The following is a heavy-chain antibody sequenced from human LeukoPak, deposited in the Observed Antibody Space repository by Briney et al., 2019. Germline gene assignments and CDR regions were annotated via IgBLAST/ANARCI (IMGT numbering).Heavy chain of an antibody. CDR3: ARAKVPVVMDWFDP. J-gene: IGHJ5*02. V-gene: IGHV3-30-3*01. CDR2: ISYDGSNK. D-gene: IGHD3-10*01. CDR1: GFTFSSYA. Sequence: PGRSLRLSCAASGFTFSSYAMHWVRQAPGEGLEWVAVISYDGSNKYYADSVKGRFTISRDNSKNTLYLQMNSLRVEDTAIYYCARAKVPVVMDWFDPWGQGTLVTVSS.